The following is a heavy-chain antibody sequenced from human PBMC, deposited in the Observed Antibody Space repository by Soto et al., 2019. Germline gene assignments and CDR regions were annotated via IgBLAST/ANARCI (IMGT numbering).Heavy chain of an antibody. J-gene: IGHJ5*02. D-gene: IGHD2-8*01. Sequence: SVKVSCKASGGTFSSYAISWVRQAPGQGLEWMGGIIPIFGTANYAQKFQGRVTITADESTSTAYMELSSLRSEDTAVYYCARDRGYCTNGVCTGEFAPWGQGTMVTV. V-gene: IGHV1-69*13. CDR3: ARDRGYCTNGVCTGEFAP. CDR2: IIPIFGTA. CDR1: GGTFSSYA.